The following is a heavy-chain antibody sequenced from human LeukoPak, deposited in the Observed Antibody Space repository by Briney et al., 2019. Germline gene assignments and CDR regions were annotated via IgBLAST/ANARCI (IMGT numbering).Heavy chain of an antibody. V-gene: IGHV1-69*05. CDR1: GGTFSSYA. Sequence: SVKVSCKASGGTFSSYAISWVRQAPGQGLEWMGRIIPIFGTANYAQKFQGRVTVTTDESTSTAYMELSSLRSEDTAVYYCARDVSHGEQLDPFDYWGQGTLVTVSS. D-gene: IGHD6-13*01. CDR2: IIPIFGTA. J-gene: IGHJ4*02. CDR3: ARDVSHGEQLDPFDY.